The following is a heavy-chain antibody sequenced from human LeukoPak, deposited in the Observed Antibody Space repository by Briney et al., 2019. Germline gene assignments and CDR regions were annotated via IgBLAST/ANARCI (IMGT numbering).Heavy chain of an antibody. CDR3: AGHSGGAALLDY. CDR2: IYPGDSET. D-gene: IGHD3-16*01. Sequence: AESLKTSSKGSGYSSTTYWIGWVRQLPGKDLEWMGIIYPGDSETNYNPSLQSQVTISADTSISTSYLQWSSLTAADTAMYYCAGHSGGAALLDYWGQGALVTVSS. V-gene: IGHV5-51*01. J-gene: IGHJ4*02. CDR1: GYSSTTYW.